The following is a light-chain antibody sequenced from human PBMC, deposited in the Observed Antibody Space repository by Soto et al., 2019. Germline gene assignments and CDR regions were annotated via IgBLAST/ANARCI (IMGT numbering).Light chain of an antibody. CDR3: QQVNTFPIT. J-gene: IGKJ5*01. CDR2: GAS. Sequence: DIQMTQSPSSVSASIGDRVTITCRASQGISTWLAWYQQKPGKAPNLLIYGASRLQSGVPSRFSGSGSGTDFTLTISSLQPEDFATYYCQQVNTFPITFGQGTRLEIK. V-gene: IGKV1-12*01. CDR1: QGISTW.